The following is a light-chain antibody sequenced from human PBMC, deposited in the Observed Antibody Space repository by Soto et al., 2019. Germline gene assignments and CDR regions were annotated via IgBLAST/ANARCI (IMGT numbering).Light chain of an antibody. J-gene: IGKJ4*01. CDR3: QQSYSSPLT. V-gene: IGKV4-1*01. CDR1: QSVLHTSYNKNY. CDR2: WAS. Sequence: DIVMKQSRDSLAVSLGERASINCKSSQSVLHTSYNKNYLAWYQQKPGHPPKVLIYWASTRESGVPDRFSGSGSGTDFTLTISDLQAEDVAVYYCQQSYSSPLTFGGGTKVEIK.